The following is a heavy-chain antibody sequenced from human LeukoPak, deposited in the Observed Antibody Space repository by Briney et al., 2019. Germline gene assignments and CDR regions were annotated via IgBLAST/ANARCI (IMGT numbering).Heavy chain of an antibody. J-gene: IGHJ2*01. Sequence: SQTLSLTCTVSGGSISSGDYYWSWIRQPPGKGLEWIGYIYYSGSTYYNPSLKSRVTISVDTSKNQFSLKLSSVTAAYTAVYYCASLFQLGEYCSSTSCYDWYFDLWGRGTLVTVSS. CDR2: IYYSGST. CDR1: GGSISSGDYY. CDR3: ASLFQLGEYCSSTSCYDWYFDL. D-gene: IGHD2-2*01. V-gene: IGHV4-30-4*01.